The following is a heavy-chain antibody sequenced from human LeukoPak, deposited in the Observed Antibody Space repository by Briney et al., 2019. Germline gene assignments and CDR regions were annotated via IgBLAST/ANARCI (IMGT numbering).Heavy chain of an antibody. J-gene: IGHJ4*02. CDR3: ARDYDHDILTGYADY. CDR2: MANDGSRK. D-gene: IGHD3-9*01. CDR1: GISFSSYA. Sequence: GRSLRLSCAASGISFSSYAMHWVRQAPVRGLEWVAVMANDGSRKYYADSVKGLFTISRDNSKNTLYLQMNSLRGEDTAVYYCARDYDHDILTGYADYWGQGTLVTVSS. V-gene: IGHV3-30-3*01.